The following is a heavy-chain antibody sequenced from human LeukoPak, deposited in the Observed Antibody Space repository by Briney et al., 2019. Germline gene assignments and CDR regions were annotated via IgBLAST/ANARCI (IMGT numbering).Heavy chain of an antibody. V-gene: IGHV3-48*03. Sequence: GGSLRLSCAASGFTFSSYEMNWVRQAPGKGLEWVSYISSSGSTIYYADSVKGRFTISRDNAKNSLYLQMNSLRAEDTAVYYCARAPYYYGSGRWEYFDYWGQGTLVTVSS. CDR2: ISSSGSTI. J-gene: IGHJ4*02. D-gene: IGHD3-10*01. CDR3: ARAPYYYGSGRWEYFDY. CDR1: GFTFSSYE.